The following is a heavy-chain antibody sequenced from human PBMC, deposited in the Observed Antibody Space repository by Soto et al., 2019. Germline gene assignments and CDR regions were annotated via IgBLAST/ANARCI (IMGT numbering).Heavy chain of an antibody. V-gene: IGHV1-46*01. CDR3: ARGGHVVVVTAALDY. CDR1: GDTFTDYY. Sequence: QVQLMQSGAEVKKPGASVKVSCKASGDTFTDYYIHWVRQAPGQGLEWMGTVNPSGGHTTYAQHFLGRVTITRDTSTSTLYMELTSLTSDDTAINYCARGGHVVVVTAALDYWGQGTLVTVSS. J-gene: IGHJ4*02. CDR2: VNPSGGHT. D-gene: IGHD2-21*02.